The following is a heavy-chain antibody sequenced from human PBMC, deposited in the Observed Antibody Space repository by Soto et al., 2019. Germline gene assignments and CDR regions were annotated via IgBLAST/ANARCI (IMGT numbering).Heavy chain of an antibody. CDR1: GYTFTSYA. CDR2: INAGNGNT. CDR3: ARAVGVATIGFMDYYYGMDV. Sequence: ASVKVSCKASGYTFTSYAMPWVRQAPGQRLVWMGWINAGNGNTIYSQKFQGRVTITRDTSASTAYMELSSLRSEDTAVYYCARAVGVATIGFMDYYYGMDVWGQGTTVTVSS. D-gene: IGHD5-12*01. J-gene: IGHJ6*02. V-gene: IGHV1-3*01.